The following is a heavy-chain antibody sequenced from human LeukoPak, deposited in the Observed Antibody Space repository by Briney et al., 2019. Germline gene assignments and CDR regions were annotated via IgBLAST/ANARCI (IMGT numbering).Heavy chain of an antibody. CDR3: ARDKSMDV. J-gene: IGHJ6*02. Sequence: GGSLTLSCAASGFTFSGSAMHWVRQASGKGLEWVGRIRNKANSYATAYTASVKGKFTISRDDSKNTAYLQMNSLKTEDTAVYYCARDKSMDVWGQGTTVTVSS. CDR2: IRNKANSYAT. CDR1: GFTFSGSA. V-gene: IGHV3-73*01.